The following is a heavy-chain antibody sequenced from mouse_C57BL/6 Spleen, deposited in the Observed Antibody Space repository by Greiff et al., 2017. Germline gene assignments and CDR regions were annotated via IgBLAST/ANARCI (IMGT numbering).Heavy chain of an antibody. Sequence: QVQLQQPGTELVKPGASVKLSCKASGYTFTSYWMHWVKQRPGQGLEWIGNINPSNGGTNYNEKFKSKATLTVDKSSSTAYMQLSSLTSEDSAVYFCARPFITTVVDLAYWGQGTLVTVSA. CDR2: INPSNGGT. CDR3: ARPFITTVVDLAY. V-gene: IGHV1-53*01. J-gene: IGHJ3*01. CDR1: GYTFTSYW. D-gene: IGHD1-1*01.